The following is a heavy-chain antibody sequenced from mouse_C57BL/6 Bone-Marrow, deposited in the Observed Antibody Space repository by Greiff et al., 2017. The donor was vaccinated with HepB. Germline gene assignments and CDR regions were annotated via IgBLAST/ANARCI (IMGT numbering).Heavy chain of an antibody. Sequence: QVQLKQSGAELVRPGTSVKVSCKASGYAFTNYLIEWVKQRPGQGLEWIGVINPGSGGTNYNEKFKGKATLTADKSSSTAYMQLSSLTSEDSAVYFCARGSSGYRCAYWGQGTLVTVSA. V-gene: IGHV1-54*01. CDR3: ARGSSGYRCAY. CDR1: GYAFTNYL. J-gene: IGHJ3*01. CDR2: INPGSGGT. D-gene: IGHD3-2*02.